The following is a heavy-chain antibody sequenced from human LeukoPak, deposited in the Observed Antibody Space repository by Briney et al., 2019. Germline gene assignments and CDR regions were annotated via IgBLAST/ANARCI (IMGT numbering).Heavy chain of an antibody. Sequence: ETMSLTCTVSGGSISGGYWSWIRQPPGRGLEWIGYVYTSGSTNYNPSLKSRVTISVDTSKSQFALKLSSVTAADTAVYYCAKSYFDYSTYYSYYFNLWGQGALVTVSS. CDR1: GGSISGGY. V-gene: IGHV4-4*09. CDR3: AKSYFDYSTYYSYYFNL. CDR2: VYTSGST. J-gene: IGHJ4*02. D-gene: IGHD4-11*01.